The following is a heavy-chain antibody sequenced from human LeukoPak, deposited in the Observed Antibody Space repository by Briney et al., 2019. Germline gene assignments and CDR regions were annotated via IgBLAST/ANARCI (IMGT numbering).Heavy chain of an antibody. J-gene: IGHJ4*02. CDR3: ACRGSHYGTDFDY. CDR1: GFTFSSYW. V-gene: IGHV3-74*01. CDR2: INSDGIST. Sequence: PGGSLRLSCAASGFTFSSYWMHWVRQAPGKGLVWVSRINSDGISTSYADSVKGRFTISRDNAKNTLYLQMNSLRAEDTAMYFCACRGSHYGTDFDYWGQGTLVTASS. D-gene: IGHD1-26*01.